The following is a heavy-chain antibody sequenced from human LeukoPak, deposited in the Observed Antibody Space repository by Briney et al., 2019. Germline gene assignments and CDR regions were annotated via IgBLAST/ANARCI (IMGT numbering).Heavy chain of an antibody. Sequence: GGSLRLSCAASGFTFSNYGMHWVRQAPNKGLEWVAVIWYDGSNKYYVDSVKGRFTISRDNSKNTLYLQMNSLRAEDTAVYYCARAWPSGVGEPTWFDPWGQGTLVSVSS. V-gene: IGHV3-33*01. CDR1: GFTFSNYG. J-gene: IGHJ5*02. D-gene: IGHD1-14*01. CDR2: IWYDGSNK. CDR3: ARAWPSGVGEPTWFDP.